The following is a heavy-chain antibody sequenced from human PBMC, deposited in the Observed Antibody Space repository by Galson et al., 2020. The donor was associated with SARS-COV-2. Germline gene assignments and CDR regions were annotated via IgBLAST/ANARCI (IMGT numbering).Heavy chain of an antibody. CDR1: GGPISSYY. D-gene: IGHD4-4*01. CDR3: ARAAFTTVATLDY. CDR2: IYYSGST. V-gene: IGHV4-59*01. Sequence: SETLSLTCTVSGGPISSYYWSWIRQPPGKGLEWIGYIYYSGSTNYNPSLKSRVTISVDTSKNQFSLKLSSVTAADTAVYYCARAAFTTVATLDYWGQGTLVTVSS. J-gene: IGHJ4*02.